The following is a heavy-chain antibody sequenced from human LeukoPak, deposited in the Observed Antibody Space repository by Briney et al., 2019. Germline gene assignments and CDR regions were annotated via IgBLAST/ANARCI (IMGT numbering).Heavy chain of an antibody. CDR3: ARADCSSTSCYLDY. J-gene: IGHJ4*02. Sequence: SQTLSLTCAISGDSVSSNSAAWNWIRQSPSRGLEWLGRTCYRSKWYNDYAVSVKSRITINPDTSKNQFSLQLSSVTPEDTAVYYCARADCSSTSCYLDYWDQGTLVTVSS. CDR1: GDSVSSNSAA. CDR2: TCYRSKWYN. D-gene: IGHD2-2*01. V-gene: IGHV6-1*01.